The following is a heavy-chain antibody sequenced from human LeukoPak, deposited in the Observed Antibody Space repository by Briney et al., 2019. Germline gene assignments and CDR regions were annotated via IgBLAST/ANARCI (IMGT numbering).Heavy chain of an antibody. CDR2: INWNGGST. CDR3: AREGTMIVVVSPYWYFDL. Sequence: PGGSLRLSCAASGFTFDDYGMSWVRQVPGKGLEWVSGINWNGGSTGYADSVKGRFTISRDNAENSLYLQMNSLRDEDTALYYCAREGTMIVVVSPYWYFDLWGRGTLVTVSS. V-gene: IGHV3-20*04. D-gene: IGHD3-22*01. CDR1: GFTFDDYG. J-gene: IGHJ2*01.